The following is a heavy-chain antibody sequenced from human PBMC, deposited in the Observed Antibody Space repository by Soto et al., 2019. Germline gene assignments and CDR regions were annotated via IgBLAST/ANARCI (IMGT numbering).Heavy chain of an antibody. D-gene: IGHD2-15*01. CDR3: GRVVEGATRHTDSDS. CDR2: VYYSGGS. J-gene: IGHJ5*02. Sequence: KPSETLSLTCAVSGVSIHNSHSFWAWIRQPPGKGLEFIGSVYYSGGSHYNPSLKGRVTISVDMSNNQVSLRVNSVTAADTAVYYCGRVVEGATRHTDSDSWGQGMLVTVSS. CDR1: GVSIHNSHSF. V-gene: IGHV4-39*02.